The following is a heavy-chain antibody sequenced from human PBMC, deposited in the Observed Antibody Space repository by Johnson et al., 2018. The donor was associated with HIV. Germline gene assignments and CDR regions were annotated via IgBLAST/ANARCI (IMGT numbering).Heavy chain of an antibody. D-gene: IGHD3-22*01. V-gene: IGHV3-30*02. CDR1: GFTFSSYG. J-gene: IGHJ3*02. CDR3: ARSQTMIVDGADAFDI. CDR2: IRYDGSNK. Sequence: QVQLVESGGGVVQPGGSLRLSCAASGFTFSSYGMHWVRQAPGKGLAWVAFIRYDGSNKYYADSVKGRFTISRDNSKNTLYLQMNSLRAEDTAVYYCARSQTMIVDGADAFDIWGQGTMVTVSS.